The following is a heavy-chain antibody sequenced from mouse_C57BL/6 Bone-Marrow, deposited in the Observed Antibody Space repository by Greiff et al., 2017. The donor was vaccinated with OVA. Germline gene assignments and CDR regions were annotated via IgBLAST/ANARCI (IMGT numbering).Heavy chain of an antibody. Sequence: EVKLQESGGGLVQPGGSMKLSCAASGFTFSDAWMDWVRQSPEKGLEWVAEIRNKANNHATYYAESVKGRFTIAREDSKSSVYLQMNSLRAEDTGIYYCTRHNGRVLFAYWGQGTLVTVSA. CDR1: GFTFSDAW. D-gene: IGHD1-1*02. J-gene: IGHJ3*01. V-gene: IGHV6-6*01. CDR3: TRHNGRVLFAY. CDR2: IRNKANNHAT.